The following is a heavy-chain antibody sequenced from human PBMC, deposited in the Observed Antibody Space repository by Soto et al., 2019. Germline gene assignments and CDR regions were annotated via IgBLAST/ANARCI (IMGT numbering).Heavy chain of an antibody. Sequence: ASVKVSCKASGYTFTGYYMHWVRQAPGQGLEWMGWINPNSDGTNYAQKFQGRVTMTRDTSISTAYMELSRLRSDDTAVYYCARLGDSSGYYYPNYYYYYGMDVWGQGTTVTVSS. CDR2: INPNSDGT. D-gene: IGHD3-22*01. CDR1: GYTFTGYY. J-gene: IGHJ6*02. CDR3: ARLGDSSGYYYPNYYYYYGMDV. V-gene: IGHV1-2*02.